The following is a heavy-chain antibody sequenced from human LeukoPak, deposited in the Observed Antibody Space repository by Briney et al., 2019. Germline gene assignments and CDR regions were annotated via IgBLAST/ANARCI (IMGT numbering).Heavy chain of an antibody. Sequence: SETLSLTCAVYGGSFSGYYWSWIRQPPGKGLEWTGEINHSGSTNYNPSLKSRVTISVDTSKNQFSLKLSSVTAADTAVYYCARHLYSSYSYWGQGTLVTVSS. CDR2: INHSGST. D-gene: IGHD6-6*01. V-gene: IGHV4-34*01. CDR3: ARHLYSSYSY. CDR1: GGSFSGYY. J-gene: IGHJ4*02.